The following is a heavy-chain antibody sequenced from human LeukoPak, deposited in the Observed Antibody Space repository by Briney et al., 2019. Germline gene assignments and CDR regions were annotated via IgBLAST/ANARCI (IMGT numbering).Heavy chain of an antibody. J-gene: IGHJ5*02. D-gene: IGHD1-26*01. CDR2: ISSSGANA. V-gene: IGHV3-23*01. Sequence: GGSLTLSCAASGFTFRDAAMTWVRQAPGKGLEWVSLISSSGANAYYADSVKGRFTISRDNSKSTLYLQMNNLRGEDTAEYYCAKDMELASWGQGTLVIVSS. CDR3: AKDMELAS. CDR1: GFTFRDAA.